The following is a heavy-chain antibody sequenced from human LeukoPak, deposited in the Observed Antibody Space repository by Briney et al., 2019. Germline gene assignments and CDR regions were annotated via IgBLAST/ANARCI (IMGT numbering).Heavy chain of an antibody. D-gene: IGHD3-3*01. V-gene: IGHV3-30*02. CDR1: GFTFSSYG. J-gene: IGHJ4*02. CDR2: IRYDGSNK. Sequence: GGSLRLSCAASGFTFSSYGMHWVRQAPGKGLEWVAFIRYDGSNKYYADSVKGRFTSSRDNAKNSLYLQMNSLRAEDTAVYYCARSLIRFLEWLPAYWGQGTLVTVSS. CDR3: ARSLIRFLEWLPAY.